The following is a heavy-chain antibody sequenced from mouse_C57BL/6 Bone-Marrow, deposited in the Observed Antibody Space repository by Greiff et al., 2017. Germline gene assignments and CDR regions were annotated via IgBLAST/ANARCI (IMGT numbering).Heavy chain of an antibody. CDR1: GFTFSSYT. V-gene: IGHV5-9*01. CDR2: ISGGGGNT. J-gene: IGHJ4*01. D-gene: IGHD1-1*01. Sequence: EVQVVESGGGLVKPGGSLKLSCAASGFTFSSYTMSWVRQTPGKRLEWVATISGGGGNTYYHDSVQGRFTISRDNAKKTLYLQRSSLRSEDTALYYCAREDTTVPLYYAMDDWGQGTSVTVSS. CDR3: AREDTTVPLYYAMDD.